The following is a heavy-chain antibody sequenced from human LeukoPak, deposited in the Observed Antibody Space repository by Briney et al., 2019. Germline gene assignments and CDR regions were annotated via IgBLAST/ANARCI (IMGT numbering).Heavy chain of an antibody. V-gene: IGHV4-61*01. CDR2: IHYSRST. Sequence: SETLSLTCTVSGASISIGSYYWSWIRQPPGQGLEWIGYIHYSRSTNSNPCLNSRAAISIGTTKHQFTLKLSSVTAADTAVYYCARAVFAFDIWGQGTMVAVS. D-gene: IGHD3-10*01. CDR3: ARAVFAFDI. CDR1: GASISIGSYY. J-gene: IGHJ3*02.